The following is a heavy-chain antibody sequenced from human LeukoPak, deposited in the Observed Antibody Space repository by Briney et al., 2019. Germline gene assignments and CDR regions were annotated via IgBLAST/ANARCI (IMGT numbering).Heavy chain of an antibody. D-gene: IGHD3-10*01. CDR1: GYTFTGYY. CDR3: ARAVLLWFGELFDWFDP. CDR2: INPNSGGT. J-gene: IGHJ5*02. V-gene: IGHV1-2*02. Sequence: ASVKVSCKASGYTFTGYYMHWVRQAPGQGLEWTGWINPNSGGTNYAQKFQGRVTMTRDTSISTAYMELSRLRSDDTAVYYCARAVLLWFGELFDWFDPWGQGTLVTVSS.